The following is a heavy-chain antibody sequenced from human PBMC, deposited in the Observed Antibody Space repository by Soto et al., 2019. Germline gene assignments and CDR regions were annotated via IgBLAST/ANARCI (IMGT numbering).Heavy chain of an antibody. CDR1: GIRFTSSW. V-gene: IGHV3-7*01. CDR3: VSWADAADEDYFHH. D-gene: IGHD3-16*01. Sequence: LRLSCAASGIRFTSSWMSWVRQAPGKGLEWVAHINQDGGQKYYVDSAKGRFTISRDNAKTSLYLQMNSLRAEDTAVFYCVSWADAADEDYFHHWGQGTLVTVSS. J-gene: IGHJ1*01. CDR2: INQDGGQK.